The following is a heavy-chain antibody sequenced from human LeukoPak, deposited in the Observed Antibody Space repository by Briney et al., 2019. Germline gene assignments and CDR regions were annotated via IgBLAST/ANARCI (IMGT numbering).Heavy chain of an antibody. CDR2: FDPEDGET. CDR1: GYTLTELS. Sequence: ASVKVSCKVSGYTLTELSMHWVRQAPGKGLEWMGGFDPEDGETIYAQKFQGRVTMTEDTSTDTAYMELSSLRSEDTAVYYCATQRGLIVPAAAGTDDAFDIWGQGTMVTVSS. CDR3: ATQRGLIVPAAAGTDDAFDI. V-gene: IGHV1-24*01. J-gene: IGHJ3*02. D-gene: IGHD6-13*01.